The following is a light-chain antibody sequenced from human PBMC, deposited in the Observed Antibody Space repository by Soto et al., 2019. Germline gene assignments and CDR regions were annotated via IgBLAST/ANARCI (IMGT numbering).Light chain of an antibody. CDR1: QRVSSSF. Sequence: EIVLTQSPGTLSLSPGERATLSCRASQRVSSSFLAWYQQKPGQSPRLLIYGASIRATGIPDRFSGSGSGTAFTLTISRLEPEVFAVDYCQQSGTSPTFGPWTKVDIE. V-gene: IGKV3-20*01. CDR2: GAS. CDR3: QQSGTSPT. J-gene: IGKJ3*01.